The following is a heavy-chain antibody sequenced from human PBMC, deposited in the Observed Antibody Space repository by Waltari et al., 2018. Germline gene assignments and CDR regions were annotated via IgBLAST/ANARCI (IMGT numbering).Heavy chain of an antibody. CDR3: ARDLTDDYSNSHPIDY. Sequence: EVQLVESGGGLVQPGGSLRLSCAASGFTFSSYSMNWVRQAQGKGLEWVSYISSNSSTIYYADSVKGRFTISRDNAKNSLYLQMNSLRAEDTAVYYCARDLTDDYSNSHPIDYWGQGTLVTVSS. J-gene: IGHJ4*02. D-gene: IGHD4-4*01. CDR1: GFTFSSYS. V-gene: IGHV3-48*04. CDR2: ISSNSSTI.